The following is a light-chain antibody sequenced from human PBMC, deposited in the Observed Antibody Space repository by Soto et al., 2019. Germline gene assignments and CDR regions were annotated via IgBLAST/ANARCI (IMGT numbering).Light chain of an antibody. CDR2: KAS. V-gene: IGKV1-5*03. CDR1: QSISSW. CDR3: QQYNTYSGT. Sequence: DIQMTQSPSTLSASVGDRVTITCRASQSISSWVAWYQQKPGKAPKLLIYKASSLESGVPSRFSGSGSGREFTLTISRLQPDDVATYYCQQYNTYSGTFGPGTKVDIK. J-gene: IGKJ3*01.